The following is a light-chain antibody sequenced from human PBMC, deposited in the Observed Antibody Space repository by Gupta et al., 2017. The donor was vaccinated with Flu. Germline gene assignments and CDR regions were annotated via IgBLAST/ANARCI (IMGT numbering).Light chain of an antibody. J-gene: IGLJ2*01. CDR2: DVM. Sequence: QPALTQPASVSGSLGQSINISCTGTSSDIGNYNYVSWYQQHPRRAPKLMIYDVMNRPSGISDRFSGSKSGNTASLTISGLQAEDEADYYCSSYSATGALALFGGGTKVTVL. V-gene: IGLV2-14*03. CDR3: SSYSATGALAL. CDR1: SSDIGNYNY.